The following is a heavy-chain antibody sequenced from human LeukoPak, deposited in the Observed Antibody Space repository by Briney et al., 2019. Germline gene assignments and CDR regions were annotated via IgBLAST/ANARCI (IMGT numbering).Heavy chain of an antibody. CDR2: IHYSGST. V-gene: IGHV4-39*01. J-gene: IGHJ4*02. CDR3: ARQGVGSSWHRPFDY. D-gene: IGHD6-13*01. CDR1: GGSISSSTYY. Sequence: SETLSLTCTVSGGSISSSTYYWGWIRQPPGKGLEWIGNIHYSGSTYDNPSLKSRVTISVDTSKNQFSLKLRSVTAADTAVYHCARQGVGSSWHRPFDYWGQGTLVTVSS.